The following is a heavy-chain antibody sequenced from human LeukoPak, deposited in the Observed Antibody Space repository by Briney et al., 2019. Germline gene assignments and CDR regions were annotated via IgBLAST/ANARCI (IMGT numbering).Heavy chain of an antibody. V-gene: IGHV4-34*01. Sequence: PSETLSLTCAVYGGSFSGYYWSWIRQPPGKGLEWIGEINHSGSTNYNPSLKSRVTISVDTSKNQFSLKLSSVTAADTAVYYCARQGQLVPSYYFDYWGQGTLVTVSS. CDR3: ARQGQLVPSYYFDY. CDR2: INHSGST. D-gene: IGHD6-6*01. J-gene: IGHJ4*02. CDR1: GGSFSGYY.